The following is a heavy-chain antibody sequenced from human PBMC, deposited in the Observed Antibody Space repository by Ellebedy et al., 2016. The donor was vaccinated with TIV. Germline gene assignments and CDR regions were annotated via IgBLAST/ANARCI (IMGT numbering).Heavy chain of an antibody. CDR1: GFTFRSYW. CDR3: ARRGSYGDYAVQINSWFDT. D-gene: IGHD4-17*01. CDR2: IYQDGGVQ. J-gene: IGHJ5*02. Sequence: GESLKISCAASGFTFRSYWMGWVRQAPGKGLEWVANIYQDGGVQYYVDSVKGRFTISRDNADNSLFLQMNSLRAADTAVYYCARRGSYGDYAVQINSWFDTWGRGILVAVSS. V-gene: IGHV3-7*01.